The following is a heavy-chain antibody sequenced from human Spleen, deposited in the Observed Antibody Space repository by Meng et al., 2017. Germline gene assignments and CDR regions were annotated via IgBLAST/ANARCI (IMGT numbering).Heavy chain of an antibody. D-gene: IGHD3-10*01. CDR1: GYPFTSYA. Sequence: QCQLGHSGAKMKKPGASVKVSCKVSGYPFTSYAIHWVRQAPGQRPEWMGWINAGDGNTKYSRKFQGRVTITRDTSASTAYMEMSSLRSEDTAVYYCAKDYFGSGSFNPWGQGTLVTVSS. CDR2: INAGDGNT. V-gene: IGHV1-3*01. J-gene: IGHJ5*02. CDR3: AKDYFGSGSFNP.